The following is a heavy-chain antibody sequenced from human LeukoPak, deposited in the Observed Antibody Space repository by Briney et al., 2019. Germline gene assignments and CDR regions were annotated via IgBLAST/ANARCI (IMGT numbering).Heavy chain of an antibody. CDR3: ARSVPYSGPSSS. V-gene: IGHV1-2*02. CDR1: GYTFTAYY. Sequence: GASVKVSCKASGYTFTAYYMHWVRQAPGQGLEWMGWINPNSGDSNHAQKFQGRVTMTRDTSINTAYMDLTSLGSDDTAMYYCARSVPYSGPSSSWGQGTLVTVSS. J-gene: IGHJ5*02. D-gene: IGHD6-6*01. CDR2: INPNSGDS.